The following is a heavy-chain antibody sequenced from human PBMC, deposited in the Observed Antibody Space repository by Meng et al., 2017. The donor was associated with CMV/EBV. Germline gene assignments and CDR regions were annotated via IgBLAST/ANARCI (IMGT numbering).Heavy chain of an antibody. CDR3: AMSITIFGVVTHYYYYYGMDV. J-gene: IGHJ6*02. V-gene: IGHV1-69*10. CDR1: GGTFSSYA. D-gene: IGHD3-3*01. CDR2: IIPILGIA. Sequence: SVKVSYKASGGTFSSYAISWVRQAPGQGLEWMGGIIPILGIANYAQKFQGRVTITADKSTSTAYMELSSLRSEDTAVYYCAMSITIFGVVTHYYYYYGMDVWGQGTTVTVSS.